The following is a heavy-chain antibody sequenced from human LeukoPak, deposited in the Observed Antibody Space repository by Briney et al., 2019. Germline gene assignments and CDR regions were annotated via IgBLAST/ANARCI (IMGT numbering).Heavy chain of an antibody. CDR1: GYTFTSYG. Sequence: GASVTVSCKASGYTFTSYGISWVGQAPGQGLEWMGWISAYNGNTNYAQKLQGRVTMTTDTSTSTAYMKLRSLRSDDTAVYYCARDYMTTVIPDYWGQGTLVTVSS. D-gene: IGHD4-17*01. J-gene: IGHJ4*02. CDR3: ARDYMTTVIPDY. CDR2: ISAYNGNT. V-gene: IGHV1-18*01.